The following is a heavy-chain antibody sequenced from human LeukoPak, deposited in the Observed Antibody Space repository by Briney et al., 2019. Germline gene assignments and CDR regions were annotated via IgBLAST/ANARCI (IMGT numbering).Heavy chain of an antibody. V-gene: IGHV1-8*01. D-gene: IGHD5-24*01. CDR1: GYTFTSYD. CDR2: MNPNSGNT. CDR3: ARGARDGYNPHFDY. J-gene: IGHJ4*02. Sequence: ASVKVSCKASGYTFTSYDINWVRQATGQGLEWMGWMNPNSGNTGYAQKFQGRVTMTRNTSISTAYMELSSLRSEDTAVYYCARGARDGYNPHFDYWGQGTLVTVSS.